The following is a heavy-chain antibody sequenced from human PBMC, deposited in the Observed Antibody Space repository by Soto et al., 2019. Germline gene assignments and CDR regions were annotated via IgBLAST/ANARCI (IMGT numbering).Heavy chain of an antibody. V-gene: IGHV3-23*01. Sequence: PGGSLRLSCAASGFTFSSYAMSWVRQAPGKGLEWVSAISGSGGSTYYADSVKGRFTISRDNSKNTLYLQMNSLRAEDTAEYYCAEGTPPRGYYYYAMDVWGQGTTVTVSS. CDR2: ISGSGGST. J-gene: IGHJ6*02. CDR3: AEGTPPRGYYYYAMDV. CDR1: GFTFSSYA. D-gene: IGHD1-1*01.